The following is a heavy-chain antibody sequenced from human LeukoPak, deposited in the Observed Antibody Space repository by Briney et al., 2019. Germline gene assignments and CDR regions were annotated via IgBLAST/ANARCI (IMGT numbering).Heavy chain of an antibody. CDR2: IKSKTDGGTT. CDR3: TKTYYYGSGSLDY. V-gene: IGHV3-15*01. Sequence: GGSLRLSCEAPGFTFSNAWMSWVRQAPGKGREWVGRIKSKTDGGTTDYAAPVKGRFTISRDDSKNTLYLQMNSLKTEDTAIYYCTKTYYYGSGSLDYWGQGTLVTVSS. CDR1: GFTFSNAW. D-gene: IGHD3-10*01. J-gene: IGHJ4*02.